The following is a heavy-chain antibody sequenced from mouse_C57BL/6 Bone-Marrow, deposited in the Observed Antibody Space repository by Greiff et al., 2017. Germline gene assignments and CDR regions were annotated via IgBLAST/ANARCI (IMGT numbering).Heavy chain of an antibody. CDR1: GYSITSGYY. CDR2: ISYDGSN. Sequence: EVKLQESGPGLVKPSQSLSLTCSVTGYSITSGYYWNWIRQFPGNKLEWMGYISYDGSNNYNPSLKNRISITRDTSKNQFFLKLNSVTTEDTATYYCASLYYDYDGGGYYLDYWGQGTTLTVSS. CDR3: ASLYYDYDGGGYYLDY. V-gene: IGHV3-6*01. J-gene: IGHJ2*01. D-gene: IGHD2-4*01.